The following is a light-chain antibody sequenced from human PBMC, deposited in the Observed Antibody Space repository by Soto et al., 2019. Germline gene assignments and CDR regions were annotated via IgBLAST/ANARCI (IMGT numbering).Light chain of an antibody. CDR1: SSDIGGNNF. V-gene: IGLV2-8*01. J-gene: IGLJ2*01. CDR3: SSYGGSNNFVV. Sequence: QSVLTQPPSASGSPGQSVTISCTGTSSDIGGNNFVSWYQHHPGKAPKLMLYDVIKRPSGVPARFSGSKSGNTASLTVSGLQAEDEADYYCSSYGGSNNFVVFGRGTKLTVL. CDR2: DVI.